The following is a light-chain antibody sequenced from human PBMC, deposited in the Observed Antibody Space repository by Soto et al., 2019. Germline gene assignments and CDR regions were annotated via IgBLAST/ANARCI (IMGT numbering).Light chain of an antibody. CDR2: EAS. CDR3: QQYGSAPFT. CDR1: QSVSSN. V-gene: IGKV3-20*01. Sequence: EIVMTQSPATLSVSPGERATLSCRASQSVSSNLAWYQQKPGQAPRLLIYEASNRATGIPDRFSGSGSGTDFTLTISRLEPEDFAVYYCQQYGSAPFTFGGGAKVDIK. J-gene: IGKJ4*01.